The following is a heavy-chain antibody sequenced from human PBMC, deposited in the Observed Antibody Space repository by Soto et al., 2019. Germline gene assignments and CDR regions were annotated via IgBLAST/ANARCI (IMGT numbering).Heavy chain of an antibody. CDR3: ARGRYCLTGRCFPNWFDS. D-gene: IGHD7-27*01. CDR1: GDSISNLDYF. CDR2: IYKSATT. V-gene: IGHV4-30-4*01. Sequence: PSETLSLTCSVSGDSISNLDYFWAWIRQPPGQALEYIGYIYKSATTYYNPSFESRVAISVDTSKSQFSLHVTSVTAADTAVYFCARGRYCLTGRCFPNWFDSWGQGARVTVSS. J-gene: IGHJ5*01.